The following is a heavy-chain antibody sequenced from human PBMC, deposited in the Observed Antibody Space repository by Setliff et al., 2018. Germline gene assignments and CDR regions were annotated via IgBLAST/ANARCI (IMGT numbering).Heavy chain of an antibody. CDR3: ARAGLAAADRKGLLDY. D-gene: IGHD6-13*01. V-gene: IGHV1-46*01. Sequence: ASVKVSCKASGYTLSSYYMHWVRQAPGQGPEWVGIINPGGGSASLAQKFQGRVTMTRDVSTSTVYLELNSLTSENTGVYYCARAGLAAADRKGLLDYWGQGTLVTVS. CDR2: INPGGGSA. CDR1: GYTLSSYY. J-gene: IGHJ4*02.